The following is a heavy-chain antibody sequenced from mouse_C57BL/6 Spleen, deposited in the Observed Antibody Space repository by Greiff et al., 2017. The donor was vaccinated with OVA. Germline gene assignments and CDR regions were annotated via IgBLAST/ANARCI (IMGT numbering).Heavy chain of an antibody. J-gene: IGHJ4*01. CDR2: ISSGSSTI. CDR1: GFTFSDYG. V-gene: IGHV5-17*01. Sequence: DVKVEESGGGLVKPGGSLKLSCAASGFTFSDYGMHWVRQAPEKGLEWVAYISSGSSTIYYADTVKGRFTISRDNAKNTLFLQMTSLRSEDTAMYYCARNGQGVYYAMDYWGQGTSVTVSS. CDR3: ARNGQGVYYAMDY.